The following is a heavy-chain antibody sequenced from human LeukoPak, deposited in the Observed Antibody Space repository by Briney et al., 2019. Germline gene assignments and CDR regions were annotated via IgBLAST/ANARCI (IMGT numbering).Heavy chain of an antibody. V-gene: IGHV3-7*01. Sequence: GGSLRLSCAASEFTFSRYWMCWVRQAPGKGLEWVADIKQDGSEKYYVDSVKGRFTISRQNAKNSLFLQMNSLRAEDTAVYYCARHRSGGSQDDAFDIWGQGTMVTVSS. J-gene: IGHJ3*02. D-gene: IGHD2-15*01. CDR1: EFTFSRYW. CDR2: IKQDGSEK. CDR3: ARHRSGGSQDDAFDI.